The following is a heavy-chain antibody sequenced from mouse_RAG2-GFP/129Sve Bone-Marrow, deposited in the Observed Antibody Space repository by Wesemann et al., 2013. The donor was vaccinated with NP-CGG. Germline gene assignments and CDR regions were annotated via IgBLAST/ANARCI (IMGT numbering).Heavy chain of an antibody. CDR1: GYTFTSYY. CDR3: ARGYGNYGYAMDY. CDR2: IYPGNVNT. D-gene: IGHD2-10*02. Sequence: QVQLQQSGPELVKPGASVRISCKASGYTFTSYYIHWVKQRPGQGLEWIGWIYPGNVNTKYNEKFKGKATLTADKSSSTAYMQLSSLTSEDSAVYFCARGYGNYGYAMDYWGQGTSVTVSS. V-gene: IGHV1S56*01. J-gene: IGHJ4*01.